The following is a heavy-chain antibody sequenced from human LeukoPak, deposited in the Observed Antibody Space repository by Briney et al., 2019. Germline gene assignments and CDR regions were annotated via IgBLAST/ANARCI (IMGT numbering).Heavy chain of an antibody. CDR3: ARDGVGSPPPPYNWFDP. D-gene: IGHD3-16*01. V-gene: IGHV3-23*01. CDR2: ISGSGGST. Sequence: GGSLRLSCAASGFTFSDYYMSWIRQSPGKGLEWVSAISGSGGSTYYADSVKGRFTISRDNSKNTLYLQMNSLRAEDTAVYYCARDGVGSPPPPYNWFDPWGQGTLVTVSS. CDR1: GFTFSDYY. J-gene: IGHJ5*02.